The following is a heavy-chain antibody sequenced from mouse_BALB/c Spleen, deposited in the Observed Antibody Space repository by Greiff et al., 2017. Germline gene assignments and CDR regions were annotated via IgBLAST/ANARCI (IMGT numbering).Heavy chain of an antibody. CDR1: GFTFTDYY. V-gene: IGHV7-3*02. CDR3: ARDMGGYGYFDV. CDR2: IRNKANGYTT. Sequence: EVKLQESGGGLVQPGGSLRLSCATSGFTFTDYYMSWVRQPPGKALEWLGFIRNKANGYTTEYSASVKGRFTISRDNSQSILYLQMNTLRAEDSATYYCARDMGGYGYFDVWGAGTTVTVSS. J-gene: IGHJ1*01.